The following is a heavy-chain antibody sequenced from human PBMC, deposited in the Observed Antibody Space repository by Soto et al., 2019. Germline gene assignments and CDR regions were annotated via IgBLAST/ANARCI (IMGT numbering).Heavy chain of an antibody. CDR1: GFTFSSYA. D-gene: IGHD4-17*01. V-gene: IGHV3-23*01. CDR2: VSGTGGSA. Sequence: GGLRLSCAASGFTFSSYAMTWVRQAPGKGLEWVSGVSGTGGSAYYADTVKGRFTISRDKSTITLYLHMNSLRAEDTAVYYCARGSAYSDYDLEYWGQGTLVTVSS. J-gene: IGHJ4*02. CDR3: ARGSAYSDYDLEY.